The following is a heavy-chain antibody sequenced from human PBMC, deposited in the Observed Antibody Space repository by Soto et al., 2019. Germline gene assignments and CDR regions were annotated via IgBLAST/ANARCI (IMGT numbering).Heavy chain of an antibody. CDR2: VYYSGGA. Sequence: PSETLSLTCAVSGVSIHNSHSFWGWIRQPPGKGLEFIGSVYYSGGANYNPSLKGRVTISVDTSNNQISLRVNSVTAADTAVYYCGRVVEGATRHTDSDSWGQGMLVTVSS. V-gene: IGHV4-39*02. CDR3: GRVVEGATRHTDSDS. D-gene: IGHD2-15*01. CDR1: GVSIHNSHSF. J-gene: IGHJ5*02.